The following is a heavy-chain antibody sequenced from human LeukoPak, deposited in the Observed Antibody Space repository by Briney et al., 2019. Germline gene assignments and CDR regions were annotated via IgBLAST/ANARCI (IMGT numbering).Heavy chain of an antibody. J-gene: IGHJ3*02. CDR3: AREALGYCSGGSCYSPGYAFDI. CDR2: IYHSGYT. D-gene: IGHD2-15*01. Sequence: SETLSLTCTVSGYSISSGHYWGWIRPPPGKGLEWIGTIYHSGYTYYNPSLKSRVTISVDTSKNQFSLRLSSVTAADTAVYYCAREALGYCSGGSCYSPGYAFDIWGQGTMVTVSS. CDR1: GYSISSGHY. V-gene: IGHV4-38-2*02.